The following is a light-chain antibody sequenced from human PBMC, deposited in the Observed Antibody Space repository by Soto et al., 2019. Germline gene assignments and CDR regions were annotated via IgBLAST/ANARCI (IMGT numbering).Light chain of an antibody. CDR2: QDN. V-gene: IGLV3-1*01. CDR3: QAWDSSTVV. CDR1: KLGGNY. Sequence: SYELTQPPSVSVSPGQTASITCSGDKLGGNYACWFQQKPGQSPVLVIYQDNKRPSGIPERFSGSNSGNTATLTISGTQAMDEADYYCQAWDSSTVVFGGGTKLTVL. J-gene: IGLJ2*01.